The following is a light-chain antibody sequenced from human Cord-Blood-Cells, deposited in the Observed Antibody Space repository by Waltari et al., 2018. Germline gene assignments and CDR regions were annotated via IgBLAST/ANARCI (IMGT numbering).Light chain of an antibody. J-gene: IGLJ2*01. CDR2: GNS. CDR1: SSNIGAGYD. V-gene: IGLV1-40*01. Sequence: QSVLTQPPSVSGDPGQRVPISCTGSSSNIGAGYDVPWYQQLPGTAPKLLIYGNSNRPSGVPDRFSGSKSGTSASLAITGLQAEDEADYYCQSYDSSLSGVVFGGGTKLTVL. CDR3: QSYDSSLSGVV.